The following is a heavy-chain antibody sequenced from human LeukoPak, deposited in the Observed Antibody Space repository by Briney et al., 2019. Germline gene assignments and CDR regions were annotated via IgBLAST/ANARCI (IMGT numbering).Heavy chain of an antibody. Sequence: SVTVSCKASGGTFSSYTISWVRQAPGQGLEWMGGIIPIFNTAHYAQTFQGRVTITADESTSTAYVELNSLRSEDTAVYYCARDEQDSSSWYARWFDPWGQGTLVTVS. CDR2: IIPIFNTA. V-gene: IGHV1-69*13. D-gene: IGHD6-13*01. CDR1: GGTFSSYT. CDR3: ARDEQDSSSWYARWFDP. J-gene: IGHJ5*02.